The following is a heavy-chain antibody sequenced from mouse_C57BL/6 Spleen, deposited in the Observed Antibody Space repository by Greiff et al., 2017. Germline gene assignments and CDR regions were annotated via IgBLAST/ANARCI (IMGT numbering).Heavy chain of an antibody. CDR3: ARWSSGYYDY. Sequence: VQLKESGPELVKPGASVKISCKASGYSFTGYYMNWVKQSPEKSLEWIGEINPSTGGTTYNQKFKAKATLTVDKSSSTAYMQLKSLTSEDSAVYYCARWSSGYYDYWGQGTTLTVSS. J-gene: IGHJ2*01. D-gene: IGHD3-2*02. CDR2: INPSTGGT. CDR1: GYSFTGYY. V-gene: IGHV1-42*01.